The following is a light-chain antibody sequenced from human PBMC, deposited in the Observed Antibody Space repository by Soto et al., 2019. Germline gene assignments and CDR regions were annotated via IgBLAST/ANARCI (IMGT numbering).Light chain of an antibody. CDR1: SSDVGAYNF. CDR3: SSYTSSNTPYV. V-gene: IGLV2-14*01. CDR2: EVT. Sequence: ALTQPASVARSPGQSITISCTGSSSDVGAYNFVSWYQHHPGKAPKLILYEVTTRPSGVSSRFSGSKSGNTASLTISGLQADDEDNYYCSSYTSSNTPYVFGTGTKVTVL. J-gene: IGLJ1*01.